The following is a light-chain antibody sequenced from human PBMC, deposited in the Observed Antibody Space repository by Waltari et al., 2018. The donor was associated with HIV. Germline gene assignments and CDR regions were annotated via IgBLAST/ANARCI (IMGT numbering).Light chain of an antibody. J-gene: IGKJ2*01. CDR2: GTS. V-gene: IGKV3-20*01. CDR1: QTVNSRH. Sequence: EIVLTRSPGTLSLSPGATATLSCRASQTVNSRHLAWYQQRPGQAPRLLIYGTSTRVSVIPDRFSGSGSGTDFTLTISRLESEDFAVYSCQQYGSLPYTFGQGTKLEI. CDR3: QQYGSLPYT.